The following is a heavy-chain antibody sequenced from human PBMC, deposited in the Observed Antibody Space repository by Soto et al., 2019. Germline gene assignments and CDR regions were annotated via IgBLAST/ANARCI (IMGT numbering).Heavy chain of an antibody. J-gene: IGHJ6*02. Sequence: QVQLVQSGGEVKRPGASVKVSCKTSGYSFITYGITWVRQAPGQGLEWLGWITPDSGNTNYAQKVQGRVTMTADTSTRTAYMELRSLRSDDTAVYYCAREETGYNYGAAFYNGLDVWGQGTTVTVSS. CDR1: GYSFITYG. CDR3: AREETGYNYGAAFYNGLDV. D-gene: IGHD5-18*01. CDR2: ITPDSGNT. V-gene: IGHV1-18*01.